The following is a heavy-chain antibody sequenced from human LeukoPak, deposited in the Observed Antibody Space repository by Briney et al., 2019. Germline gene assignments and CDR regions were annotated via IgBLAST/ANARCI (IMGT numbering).Heavy chain of an antibody. V-gene: IGHV1-18*01. J-gene: IGHJ4*02. CDR3: ARGPRIAARSHFDY. CDR1: GYTFTSYG. D-gene: IGHD6-6*01. Sequence: ASVKVSCKASGYTFTSYGISWVRQAPGQGLEWMGWISAYNGNTNYAQKLQGRVTMTTVTPTCTAYMELRSLRSDDTAVYYCARGPRIAARSHFDYWGQGTLVTVSS. CDR2: ISAYNGNT.